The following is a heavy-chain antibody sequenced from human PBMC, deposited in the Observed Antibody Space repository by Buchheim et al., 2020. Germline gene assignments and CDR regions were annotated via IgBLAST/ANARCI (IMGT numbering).Heavy chain of an antibody. CDR2: IYYSGST. CDR3: ARDRAYYDSSGYSYYYYYMDV. J-gene: IGHJ6*03. D-gene: IGHD3-22*01. Sequence: QVQLQESGPGLVKPSETLSLTCTVSGGSISSYYWCWIRQPPGKGLEWIGYIYYSGSTNSNPSLKSRVTISVDTSKNQFSLTLSSVTAADTAVYYCARDRAYYDSSGYSYYYYYMDVWGKGTT. CDR1: GGSISSYY. V-gene: IGHV4-59*01.